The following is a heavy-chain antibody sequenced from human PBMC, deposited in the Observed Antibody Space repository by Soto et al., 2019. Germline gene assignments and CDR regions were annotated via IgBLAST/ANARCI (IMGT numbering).Heavy chain of an antibody. CDR1: GGTFSSYT. D-gene: IGHD3-10*01. CDR2: IIPILGIA. CDR3: ARFRGPYGMDV. V-gene: IGHV1-69*02. J-gene: IGHJ6*02. Sequence: ASVKVSCKGSGGTFSSYTISWVRQAPGQGLEWMGRIIPILGIANHAQKFQGRVTITADKSTSTAYMELSSLSSEDTAVYYCARFRGPYGMDVWGQGTTVTVSS.